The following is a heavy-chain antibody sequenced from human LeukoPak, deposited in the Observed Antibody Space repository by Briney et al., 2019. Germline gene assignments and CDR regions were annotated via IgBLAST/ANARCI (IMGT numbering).Heavy chain of an antibody. D-gene: IGHD3-22*01. V-gene: IGHV3-23*01. CDR3: AKSGPRGYYDSSGRQEGYYFDY. Sequence: PGGSLRLSCAASGFTFSNYAMSWVRQAPGKGLEWVSAISGSGGSTYYADSVKGRFTISRDNSKNTLYLQMNSLRAEDTAVYYCAKSGPRGYYDSSGRQEGYYFDYWGQGTLVTVSS. J-gene: IGHJ4*02. CDR2: ISGSGGST. CDR1: GFTFSNYA.